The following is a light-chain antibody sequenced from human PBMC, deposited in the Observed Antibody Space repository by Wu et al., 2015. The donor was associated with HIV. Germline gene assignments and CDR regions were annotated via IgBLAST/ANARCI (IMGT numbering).Light chain of an antibody. CDR2: GAS. CDR3: QQYNDWPPMYT. J-gene: IGKJ2*01. Sequence: EIVLTQSPATLSLSPGERATLSCRASQSVSSYLAWYQQKPGQAPRLLIYGASTRATGIPARFSGSGSGTEFTLTISNMQSEDFAVYYCQQYNDWPPMYTFGQGTKLEIK. CDR1: QSVSSY. V-gene: IGKV3-15*01.